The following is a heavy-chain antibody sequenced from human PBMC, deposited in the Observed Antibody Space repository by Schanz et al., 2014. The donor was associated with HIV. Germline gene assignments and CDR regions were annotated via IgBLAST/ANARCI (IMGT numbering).Heavy chain of an antibody. CDR3: AREDCSGGSCFSNYYYYAMDV. CDR1: GGTFTYFS. D-gene: IGHD2-15*01. CDR2: ITPLFGTP. V-gene: IGHV1-69*18. Sequence: QVQLVQSGAEAKKPGSSVKVSCTASGGTFTYFSISWVRQAPGQGLEWMGSITPLFGTPNYAQKFRDRVKITADESTSTVYLALSSLTFEDTAVYYCAREDCSGGSCFSNYYYYAMDVWGQGTTVTVSS. J-gene: IGHJ6*02.